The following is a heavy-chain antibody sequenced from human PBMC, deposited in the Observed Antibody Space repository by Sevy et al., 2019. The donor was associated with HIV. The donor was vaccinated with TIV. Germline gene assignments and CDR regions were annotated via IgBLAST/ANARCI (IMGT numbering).Heavy chain of an antibody. CDR1: GYTFTGDY. Sequence: ASVKVSCKASGYTFTGDYMHWVRQTPGQGLEWMGWINPKRGDTKSAQRFQGRVTMTRDTSISTAYMELSRLRSDDTAVYYYARAGTRYSGYTYGSIDFWGQGTLVTVSS. CDR3: ARAGTRYSGYTYGSIDF. CDR2: INPKRGDT. J-gene: IGHJ4*02. V-gene: IGHV1-2*02. D-gene: IGHD5-18*01.